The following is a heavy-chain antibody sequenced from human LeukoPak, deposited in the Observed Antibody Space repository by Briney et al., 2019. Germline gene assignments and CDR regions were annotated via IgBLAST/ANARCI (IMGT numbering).Heavy chain of an antibody. Sequence: SETLSLTCTVSGGSISSSSYYWGWIRQHPGKGLEWIGYIYYSGSTYYNPSLKSRVTISVDTSKNQFSLKLSSVTAADTAVYYCARMTRRTHFDYWGQGTLVTVSS. CDR3: ARMTRRTHFDY. CDR2: IYYSGST. CDR1: GGSISSSSYY. V-gene: IGHV4-31*03. J-gene: IGHJ4*02. D-gene: IGHD6-6*01.